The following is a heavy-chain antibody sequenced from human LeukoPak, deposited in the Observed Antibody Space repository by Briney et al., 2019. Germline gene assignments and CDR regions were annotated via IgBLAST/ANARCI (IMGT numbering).Heavy chain of an antibody. CDR3: TRGFTIHMDY. CDR2: IRSKAYGATA. J-gene: IGHJ4*02. CDR1: GFTFGDYA. Sequence: GGSLRLSCTTSGFTFGDYAMSWVRQAPGKGREWVGFIRSKAYGATADYAASVKDRFTISRDDSKSIAYLQMNSLKNEDTAVYYCTRGFTIHMDYWGQGTLVTVSS. D-gene: IGHD3-9*01. V-gene: IGHV3-49*04.